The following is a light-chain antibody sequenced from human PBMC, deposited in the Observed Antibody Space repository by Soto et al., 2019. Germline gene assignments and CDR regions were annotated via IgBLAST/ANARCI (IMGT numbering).Light chain of an antibody. CDR1: QSVSSY. V-gene: IGKV3-11*01. J-gene: IGKJ4*01. CDR3: QHRANWPLT. CDR2: DAS. Sequence: EIVLTQSPATQSLSPGDRATLSCRASQSVSSYLAWYQQRPGQAPRLLIYDASNRATGVPARFSGSGSGTDFTLTNSSLEPEDFAVYYCQHRANWPLTFGGGTKLEIK.